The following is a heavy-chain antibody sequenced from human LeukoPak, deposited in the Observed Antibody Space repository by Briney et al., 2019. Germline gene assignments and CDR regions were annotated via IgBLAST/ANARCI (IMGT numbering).Heavy chain of an antibody. CDR2: ITSTSSHI. Sequence: GGSLRLSCAASGFTFSTYSVNWVRQAPGKGLEWLAYITSTSSHIYIADSVKGRFTVSRDNAKNSLYLQMNSLRDEDTAVYYCARVKLGGYHTPTSFDYWGQGTLVTVSS. CDR3: ARVKLGGYHTPTSFDY. V-gene: IGHV3-48*02. D-gene: IGHD3-3*01. J-gene: IGHJ4*02. CDR1: GFTFSTYS.